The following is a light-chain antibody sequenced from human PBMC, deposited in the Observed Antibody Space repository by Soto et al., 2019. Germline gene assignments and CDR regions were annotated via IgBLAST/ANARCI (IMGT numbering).Light chain of an antibody. V-gene: IGLV2-14*01. J-gene: IGLJ3*02. CDR2: EVS. CDR3: SSYTTSSTRV. CDR1: SSDVGGYKF. Sequence: QSVLTQPASVSGSPGQSITISCTGTSSDVGGYKFVSWYQQHPGKAPKLMIYEVSNRPSGVSNRFSGSKSGNTASLTISGLQDEDEADYYCSSYTTSSTRVFGGGTKLTVL.